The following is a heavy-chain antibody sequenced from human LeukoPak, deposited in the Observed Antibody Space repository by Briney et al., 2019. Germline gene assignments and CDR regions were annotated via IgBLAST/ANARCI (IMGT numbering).Heavy chain of an antibody. CDR1: GFTFSSYA. Sequence: GGSLRLSCAASGFTFSSYAMSWVRQAPGKGLEWVSAISGSGGSTYYADSVRGRFTISRDNSKNTLYLQMNSLRAEDTAVYYCAKDLLWDGYNSAFDIWGQGTMVTVSS. CDR3: AKDLLWDGYNSAFDI. CDR2: ISGSGGST. D-gene: IGHD5-24*01. J-gene: IGHJ3*02. V-gene: IGHV3-23*01.